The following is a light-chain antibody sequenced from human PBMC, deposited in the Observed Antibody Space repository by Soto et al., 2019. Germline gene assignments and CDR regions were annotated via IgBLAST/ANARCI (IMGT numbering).Light chain of an antibody. CDR3: QQSHSGIT. J-gene: IGKJ5*01. CDR2: AAS. V-gene: IGKV1-39*01. Sequence: DIQMTQSPSTLPASVGDRVTITCRASQSISSWLAWYQQKPGKAPKLLIYAASSLQRGVPSTFSGGGSGTDFTLTISSLQPEDFATYYCQQSHSGITFGQGTRLEIK. CDR1: QSISSW.